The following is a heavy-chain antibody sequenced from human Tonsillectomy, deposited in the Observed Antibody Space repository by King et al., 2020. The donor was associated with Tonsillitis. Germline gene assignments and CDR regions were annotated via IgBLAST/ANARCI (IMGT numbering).Heavy chain of an antibody. J-gene: IGHJ4*02. Sequence: VQLVESGGGLVQPGRSLRLSCAASGFTFHDYAMHWVRQAPGKDPEWVSGISWNSGSIGYADSVKGRFTISRDDAKNSLYLQMNSLRAEDTALYYCAKDITAFGQQLVGVPFDYWGQGTLVTVSS. CDR1: GFTFHDYA. V-gene: IGHV3-9*01. CDR3: AKDITAFGQQLVGVPFDY. D-gene: IGHD6-13*01. CDR2: ISWNSGSI.